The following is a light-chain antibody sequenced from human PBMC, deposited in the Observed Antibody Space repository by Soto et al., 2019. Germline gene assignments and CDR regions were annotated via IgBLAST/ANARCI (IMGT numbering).Light chain of an antibody. CDR3: QQYGNSPWT. CDR2: GAS. Sequence: EIVLTQSPGTLSLSPGERATLSCRASQSVSSSFLAWYQQKPGQAPRLLIYGASSRATGIPERFSGSGSGTDFTLTISSLEPEDFAVYYCQQYGNSPWTFGQGTKVEIK. V-gene: IGKV3-20*01. J-gene: IGKJ1*01. CDR1: QSVSSSF.